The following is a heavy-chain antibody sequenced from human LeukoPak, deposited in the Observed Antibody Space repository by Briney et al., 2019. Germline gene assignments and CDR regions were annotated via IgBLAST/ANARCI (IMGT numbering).Heavy chain of an antibody. V-gene: IGHV1-18*01. Sequence: ASVKVSCKASGHTFTSYGISWVRQAPGQGLEWMGWISAYNGNTNYAQKLQGRVTMTTDTSTSTAYMELRSLRSDDTAVYYCARGRLVRGVINWFDPWGQGTLVTVSS. CDR2: ISAYNGNT. D-gene: IGHD3-10*01. J-gene: IGHJ5*02. CDR1: GHTFTSYG. CDR3: ARGRLVRGVINWFDP.